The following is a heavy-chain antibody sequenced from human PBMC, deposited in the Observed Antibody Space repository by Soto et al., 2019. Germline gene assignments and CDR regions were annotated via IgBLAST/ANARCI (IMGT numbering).Heavy chain of an antibody. J-gene: IGHJ4*02. CDR1: GGSISSYY. CDR3: ARGGGLLYFDY. Sequence: QVQLQESGPGLVKPSETLSLTCTVSGGSISSYYWSWIRQPPGKGLEWIGYIYYSGSTNYNPSLKSRVTISVDTSKNQFSLKLSSVTAADTAVYYCARGGGLLYFDYWGQGTLVTVSS. D-gene: IGHD1-26*01. CDR2: IYYSGST. V-gene: IGHV4-59*01.